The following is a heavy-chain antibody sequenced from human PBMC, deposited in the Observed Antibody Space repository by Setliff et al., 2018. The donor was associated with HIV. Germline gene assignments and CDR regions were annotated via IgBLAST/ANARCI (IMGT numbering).Heavy chain of an antibody. CDR1: GGSISSYY. D-gene: IGHD2-15*01. CDR3: ARQSVAVNPTA. Sequence: PSETLSLTCTVSGGSISSYYWSWIRQPPGKGLEWLGYIYYSGSTNYNPSLKSRVTISVDTSKNQFSLKLSSVTAADTAVYYCARQSVAVNPTAWGQGTLVTVSS. V-gene: IGHV4-59*08. CDR2: IYYSGST. J-gene: IGHJ5*02.